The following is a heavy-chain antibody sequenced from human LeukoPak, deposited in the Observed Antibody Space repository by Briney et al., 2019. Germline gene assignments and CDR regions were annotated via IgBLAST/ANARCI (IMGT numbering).Heavy chain of an antibody. CDR1: GFTFGDYA. J-gene: IGHJ4*02. Sequence: GGSLRLSCTASGFTFGDYAMSWFRQAPGKGLEWVGFIRSKAYGGTTEYAASVKGRFTISRDDSKSIAYLQMNSLKTEDTAVYYCTSEKRIVGAFDYWGQGTLVTVSS. CDR3: TSEKRIVGAFDY. CDR2: IRSKAYGGTT. D-gene: IGHD1-26*01. V-gene: IGHV3-49*03.